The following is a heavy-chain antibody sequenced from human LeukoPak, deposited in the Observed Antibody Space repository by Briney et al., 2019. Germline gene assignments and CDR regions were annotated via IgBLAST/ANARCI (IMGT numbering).Heavy chain of an antibody. Sequence: GGSLRLSCAASGFTFSSYSMSWVRQAPGKGLEWVSYISSSSSTIYYADSVKGRFTISRDNAKNSVYLQMNSLRAEDTGIYYCARGSSGWVFDALDIWGQGTMVSVSS. D-gene: IGHD6-19*01. CDR1: GFTFSSYS. J-gene: IGHJ3*02. CDR3: ARGSSGWVFDALDI. CDR2: ISSSSSTI. V-gene: IGHV3-48*04.